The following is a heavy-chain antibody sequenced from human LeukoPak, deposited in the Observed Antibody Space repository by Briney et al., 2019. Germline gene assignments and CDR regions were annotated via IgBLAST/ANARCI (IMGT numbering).Heavy chain of an antibody. CDR2: IYYSAST. J-gene: IGHJ2*01. V-gene: IGHV4-59*01. Sequence: SETLSLTCTVSGDSISSYYWGWIRQSPGKGLECIGYIYYSASTYYNPSLKSRVTFSVDTSKNQFSLRLTSVTAADTAVYYCARVTYYYGTSGPNGYFDLWGRGTLVTVSS. CDR3: ARVTYYYGTSGPNGYFDL. CDR1: GDSISSYY. D-gene: IGHD3-22*01.